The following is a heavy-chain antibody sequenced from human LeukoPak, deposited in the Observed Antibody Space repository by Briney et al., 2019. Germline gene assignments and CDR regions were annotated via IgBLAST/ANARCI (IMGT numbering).Heavy chain of an antibody. CDR3: ARGGRYYDFWSGYYGKDTFDI. CDR2: IYHSGST. CDR1: GGSTSSYY. Sequence: SETLSLTCTVSGGSTSSYYWSWIRQPAGKGLEWIGSIYHSGSTYYNPSLKSRVTISVDTSKNQFSLKLSSVTAADTAVYYCARGGRYYDFWSGYYGKDTFDIWGQGTMVTVSS. V-gene: IGHV4-4*07. D-gene: IGHD3-3*01. J-gene: IGHJ3*02.